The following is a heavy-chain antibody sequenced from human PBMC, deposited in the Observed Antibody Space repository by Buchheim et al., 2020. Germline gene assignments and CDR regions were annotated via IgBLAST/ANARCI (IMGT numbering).Heavy chain of an antibody. V-gene: IGHV3-23*01. J-gene: IGHJ4*02. CDR3: TKLIAAAGSGY. D-gene: IGHD6-13*01. CDR1: GFTFSSYA. CDR2: ISAGGDGT. Sequence: EVQLLESGGGLVQPGGSLRLSCAASGFTFSSYAMTWVRQPPGKGLEWVSSISAGGDGTYFADSVRGRFTISRDNSKNTLYLQMNSLRAEDTAIYYYTKLIAAAGSGYWGQGT.